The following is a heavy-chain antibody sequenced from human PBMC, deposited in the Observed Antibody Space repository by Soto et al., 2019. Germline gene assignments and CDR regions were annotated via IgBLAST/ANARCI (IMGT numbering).Heavy chain of an antibody. Sequence: PSETLSLTCTVSGGSISSSSYYWGWIRQPPGKGLEWIGSIYYSGSTNYNPSLKSRVTISVDTSKNQFSLKLSSMTAADTAVYYCASSATRRFDYWGQGSLVTVSS. V-gene: IGHV4-39*07. CDR3: ASSATRRFDY. CDR1: GGSISSSSYY. J-gene: IGHJ4*02. D-gene: IGHD1-1*01. CDR2: IYYSGST.